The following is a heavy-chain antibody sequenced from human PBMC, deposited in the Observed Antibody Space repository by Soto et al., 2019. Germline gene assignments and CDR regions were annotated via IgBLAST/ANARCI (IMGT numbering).Heavy chain of an antibody. D-gene: IGHD3-3*02. CDR2: IDPSDSYT. V-gene: IGHV5-10-1*01. Sequence: PGESLKISCKGSGYSFTSYWISWVRQMPGKGLEWMGRIDPSDSYTNYSPSFQGHVTISADKSISTAYLQWSSLKASDTAMYYCARHLPGPLDAFDIWGQGTMVTVSS. CDR1: GYSFTSYW. CDR3: ARHLPGPLDAFDI. J-gene: IGHJ3*02.